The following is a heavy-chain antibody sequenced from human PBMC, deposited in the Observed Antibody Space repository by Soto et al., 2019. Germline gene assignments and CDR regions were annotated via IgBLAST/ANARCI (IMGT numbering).Heavy chain of an antibody. CDR2: ISAYNGNT. Sequence: ASVKVSCKASGYTFTSYGISWVRQAPGQGLEWMGRISAYNGNTNYAQKLQGRVTMTTDTSTSTAYMELRSLRSDDTAVYYCAREGGYCSGGSCYSSRRAFDIWGQGTMVTVSS. D-gene: IGHD2-15*01. V-gene: IGHV1-18*01. J-gene: IGHJ3*02. CDR3: AREGGYCSGGSCYSSRRAFDI. CDR1: GYTFTSYG.